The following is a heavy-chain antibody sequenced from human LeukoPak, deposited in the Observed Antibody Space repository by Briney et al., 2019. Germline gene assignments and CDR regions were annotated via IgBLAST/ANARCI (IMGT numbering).Heavy chain of an antibody. CDR1: GGTFSGYY. CDR3: ARDSGWYGTD. Sequence: PSETLSLTCAVYGGTFSGYYWSWIRQPPGKGLEWIGEINHSGSTNYNPSLKSRVTISVDTSKNQFSLKLSSVTAADTAVYYCARDSGWYGTDWGQGTLVTFSS. V-gene: IGHV4-34*01. CDR2: INHSGST. J-gene: IGHJ4*02. D-gene: IGHD6-19*01.